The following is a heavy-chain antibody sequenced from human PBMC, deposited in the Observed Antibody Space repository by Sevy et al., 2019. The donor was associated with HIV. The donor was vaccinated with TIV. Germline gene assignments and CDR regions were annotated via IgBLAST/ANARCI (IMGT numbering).Heavy chain of an antibody. J-gene: IGHJ3*02. CDR3: ARQRVDFSSVYSEKTGSAFET. CDR1: GYKFAIDW. V-gene: IGHV5-51*01. CDR2: VYPGDSDT. D-gene: IGHD3-3*01. Sequence: GESLKISCKTSGYKFAIDWIGWVRQVPGKGLEWMGIVYPGDSDTRYSPSFQGHVTISADKSINTAYLQWNSLKTSDTAMYYCARQRVDFSSVYSEKTGSAFETWGQGTMVTVSS.